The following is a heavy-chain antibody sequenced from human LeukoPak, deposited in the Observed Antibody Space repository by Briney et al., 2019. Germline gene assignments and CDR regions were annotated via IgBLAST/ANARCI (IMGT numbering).Heavy chain of an antibody. CDR1: GGTFSSYA. CDR3: ARGFFPRSSSWHTYYYYYMDV. D-gene: IGHD6-13*01. J-gene: IGHJ6*03. Sequence: SVKVSCKASGGTFSSYAISWVRQASGQGLEWMGGIIPIFGTANYAQKFQGRVTITTDESTSTAYMELSSLRSEDTAVYYCARGFFPRSSSWHTYYYYYMDVWGQGTLVTVSS. V-gene: IGHV1-69*05. CDR2: IIPIFGTA.